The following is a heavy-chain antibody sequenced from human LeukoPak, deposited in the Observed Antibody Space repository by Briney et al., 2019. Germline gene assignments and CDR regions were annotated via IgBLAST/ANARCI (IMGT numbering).Heavy chain of an antibody. CDR2: IDKATYPT. D-gene: IGHD6-19*01. CDR1: GFTVSSNY. CDR3: AKFEGATIPGWFNDY. J-gene: IGHJ4*02. Sequence: GGSLSLSCAASGFTVSSNYMSWVRQAPGKGLEWVSTIDKATYPTFYADSVKGRFTISRDNSKNTLYLQMNSLRTEDTAVYFCAKFEGATIPGWFNDYWGQGILVTVSS. V-gene: IGHV3-53*01.